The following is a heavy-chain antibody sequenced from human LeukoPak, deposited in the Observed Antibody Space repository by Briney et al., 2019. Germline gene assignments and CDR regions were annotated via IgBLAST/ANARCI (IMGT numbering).Heavy chain of an antibody. CDR2: IYGGGST. D-gene: IGHD6-19*01. J-gene: IGHJ4*02. CDR1: GFTVSGNY. Sequence: GGSLRLSCAASGFTVSGNYMSWVRQAPGKGLEWVSVIYGGGSTYYADSVKGRFTISRDNSKNTLYLQMNSLRAEDTAVYYCASWPGGWYGEDYWGQGTLVTVSS. CDR3: ASWPGGWYGEDY. V-gene: IGHV3-53*01.